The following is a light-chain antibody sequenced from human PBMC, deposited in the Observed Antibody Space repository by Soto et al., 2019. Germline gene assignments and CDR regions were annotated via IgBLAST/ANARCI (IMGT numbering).Light chain of an antibody. CDR2: GAS. V-gene: IGKV3D-15*01. Sequence: EIVITQSPATVSVSPGERAPLSCRASQSVSDDLAWYQQKPGQAPRLFIYGASTRATGIPARFSGSGSGTDFTLTISSLQPEDFATYYCQQSYTTPLTFGGGTKVDIK. J-gene: IGKJ4*01. CDR1: QSVSDD. CDR3: QQSYTTPLT.